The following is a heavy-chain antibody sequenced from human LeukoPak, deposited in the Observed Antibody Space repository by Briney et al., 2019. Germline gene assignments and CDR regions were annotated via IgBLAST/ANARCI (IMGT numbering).Heavy chain of an antibody. D-gene: IGHD3-22*01. V-gene: IGHV1-2*02. CDR1: GYTFTRYY. Sequence: ASLKVSCKASGYTFTRYYMHWVRQAPAQGLEWMGWINPNSGGTNYAQRFQGRVTMTRDTSISTGYMGLSRLRSDDTAVYYCAREADYYDSSGYCSYWGQGTLVTVSS. CDR2: INPNSGGT. J-gene: IGHJ4*02. CDR3: AREADYYDSSGYCSY.